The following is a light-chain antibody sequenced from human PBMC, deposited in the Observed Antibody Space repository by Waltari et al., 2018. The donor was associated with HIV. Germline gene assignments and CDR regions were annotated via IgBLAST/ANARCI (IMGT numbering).Light chain of an antibody. CDR1: ASNIGTNYD. CDR3: QSYDIALGGFFV. CDR2: GDY. J-gene: IGLJ1*01. V-gene: IGLV1-40*01. Sequence: QSVLTQPPSVSGAPGQSVTISCSGSASNIGTNYDVNWYQHFPGAAPKLLIFGDYNRPSGVPDRFSGSKSGTSASLAITGLQPEDEAEYYCQSYDIALGGFFVFGTGTTVTVL.